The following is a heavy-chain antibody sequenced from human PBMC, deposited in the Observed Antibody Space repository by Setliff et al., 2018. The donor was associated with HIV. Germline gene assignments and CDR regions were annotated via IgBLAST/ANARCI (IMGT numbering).Heavy chain of an antibody. V-gene: IGHV4-61*09. D-gene: IGHD4-17*01. Sequence: SSETLSLTCTVSGGAISSGSYYWSWIRQPAGKGLEWTGQIYTSGSTKYNPSLKSRVTISSDTSKNQFSLKLTSVTAADTAVYYCARGGMTTVLGDTFDIWGQGTMVSVSS. CDR3: ARGGMTTVLGDTFDI. CDR2: IYTSGST. CDR1: GGAISSGSYY. J-gene: IGHJ3*02.